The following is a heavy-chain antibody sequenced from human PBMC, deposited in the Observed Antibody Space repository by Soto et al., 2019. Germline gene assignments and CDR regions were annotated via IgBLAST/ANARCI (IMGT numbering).Heavy chain of an antibody. CDR2: IYYSGST. V-gene: IGHV4-59*08. D-gene: IGHD2-15*01. J-gene: IGHJ4*02. CDR1: GGSISSYY. CDR3: ARLGVVAATSAYDY. Sequence: PSETLSLTCTVSGGSISSYYWSWIRQPPGKGLEWIGYIYYSGSTNYNPSLKSRVTISVDTSKNQFSLKLSSVTAADTAVYYCARLGVVAATSAYDYWGQGTLVTVSS.